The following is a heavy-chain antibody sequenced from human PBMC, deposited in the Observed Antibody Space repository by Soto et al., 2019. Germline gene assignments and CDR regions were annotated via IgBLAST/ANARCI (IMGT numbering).Heavy chain of an antibody. Sequence: SQTLSLTCAIFGDSVSSKSVAWNWIRQSPSRGLEWLGRTYYRSKWYDDYEVSVKSRIIINPDTSKNQFSLQLNSVTPEDTAVYYCARVRFEQQMSQFDYWGQGILVTVSS. CDR3: ARVRFEQQMSQFDY. J-gene: IGHJ4*02. V-gene: IGHV6-1*01. CDR2: TYYRSKWYD. D-gene: IGHD6-13*01. CDR1: GDSVSSKSVA.